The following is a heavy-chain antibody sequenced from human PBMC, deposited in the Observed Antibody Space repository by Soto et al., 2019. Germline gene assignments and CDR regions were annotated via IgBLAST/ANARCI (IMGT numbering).Heavy chain of an antibody. CDR1: GYTFTSYA. J-gene: IGHJ4*02. V-gene: IGHV1-3*01. CDR3: ARSGRSWMILPSDX. CDR2: INAGNGNT. Sequence: ASLKVCCNASGYTFTSYAMHWVRQAPGQRLEWMGLINAGNGNTKYSKKFQGRVTINRDTSASTAYMELSSLRSEDTAVYYCARSGRSWMILPSDXWGQVTLVTVSX. D-gene: IGHD6-13*01.